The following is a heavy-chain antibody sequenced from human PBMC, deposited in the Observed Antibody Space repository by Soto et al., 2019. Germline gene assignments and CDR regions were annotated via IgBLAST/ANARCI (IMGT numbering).Heavy chain of an antibody. J-gene: IGHJ5*02. CDR1: GYSFTSYW. V-gene: IGHV5-51*01. D-gene: IGHD2-15*01. Sequence: GESLKISCKGSGYSFTSYWIGWVRQMPGKGLEWMGIIYPGDSDTRYSPSFQGQVTISADKSISTAYLQWSSLKASDTAMYYCARFYGGYCSGGSCSYNWFDPWGQGTLVTVSS. CDR3: ARFYGGYCSGGSCSYNWFDP. CDR2: IYPGDSDT.